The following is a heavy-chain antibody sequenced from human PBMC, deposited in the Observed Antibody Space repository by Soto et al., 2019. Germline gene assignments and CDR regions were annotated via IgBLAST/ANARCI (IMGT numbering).Heavy chain of an antibody. V-gene: IGHV4-34*01. CDR3: ARGRDEYKLGNV. Sequence: QVQLQQWGAELLKPSETLSLTCAVSGGSLSDYYWPWIRQSPGKGLEWIGEIHPSGSTYYNPSLRSRVTISVDTYKNQFALKLTSLTAADTAIYYCARGRDEYKLGNVWGHGTTVTVSS. D-gene: IGHD1-1*01. CDR2: IHPSGST. CDR1: GGSLSDYY. J-gene: IGHJ6*02.